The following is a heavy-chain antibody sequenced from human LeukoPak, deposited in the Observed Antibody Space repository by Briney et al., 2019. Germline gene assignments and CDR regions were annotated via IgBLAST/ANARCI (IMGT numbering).Heavy chain of an antibody. V-gene: IGHV3-30*02. CDR1: GFTFNNYG. CDR3: ARGEFGELKY. D-gene: IGHD3-10*01. CDR2: IRYDGSNK. Sequence: GGSLRLSCAASGFTFNNYGMHWVRQAPGKGLEWVAFIRYDGSNKYYADSVKGRFTISRDNSKNTLYLQMNSLRAEDTAVYYCARGEFGELKYWGQGTPVTVSS. J-gene: IGHJ4*02.